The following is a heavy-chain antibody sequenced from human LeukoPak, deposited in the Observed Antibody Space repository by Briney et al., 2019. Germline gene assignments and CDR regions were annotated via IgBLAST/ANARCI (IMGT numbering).Heavy chain of an antibody. CDR3: ARGDYYAGGGRNWFDP. CDR1: GGSISSSNYY. V-gene: IGHV4-39*01. J-gene: IGHJ5*02. Sequence: SETLSLTCTVSGGSISSSNYYWGWIRQPPGKGLEWIASIYYSRSTCYNPSLKSRVTISVDTSKNQFSLKLTSVTAADTAVFYCARGDYYAGGGRNWFDPWSQGTLVTVSS. CDR2: IYYSRST. D-gene: IGHD3-16*01.